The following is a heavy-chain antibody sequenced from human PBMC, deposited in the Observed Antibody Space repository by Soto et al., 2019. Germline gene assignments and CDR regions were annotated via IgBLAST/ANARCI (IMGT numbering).Heavy chain of an antibody. CDR2: VKQDGSAT. CDR1: VFTFSSYW. D-gene: IGHD6-13*01. Sequence: GWSLRLSCSASVFTFSSYWMSWCRQAPGKGLEWVANVKQDGSATYYVDSVRGRFTISRDNAKNSLYLQMNSLRAEDTAVYYCATSAAAPGNYWGQGTLVTVSS. V-gene: IGHV3-7*01. J-gene: IGHJ4*02. CDR3: ATSAAAPGNY.